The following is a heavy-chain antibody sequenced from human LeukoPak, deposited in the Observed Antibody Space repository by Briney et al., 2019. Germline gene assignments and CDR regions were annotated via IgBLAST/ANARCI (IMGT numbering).Heavy chain of an antibody. V-gene: IGHV3-73*01. CDR3: TRHPGRDPPGMDV. Sequence: PGGSLKLSCAASGCTFSGSAMHWVRQASGKGLEWVGRIRSKANSYATAYAASVKGGFTISRDDSKNTAYLQMNSLKTEDTAVYYCTRHPGRDPPGMDVWGQGTTVTVFS. CDR1: GCTFSGSA. J-gene: IGHJ6*02. CDR2: IRSKANSYAT.